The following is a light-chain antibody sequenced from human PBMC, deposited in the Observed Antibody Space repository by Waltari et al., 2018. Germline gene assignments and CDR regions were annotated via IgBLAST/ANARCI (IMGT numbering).Light chain of an antibody. Sequence: YVLTQPPSVSVDPGKTARLTCGGDNIGSKSVNWYQQKPGQAPVVVMFYDSDRPSEIPERCSGANSGNTATLTISWVEAGDEADYHCQVWDDVTDSGVFGGGTKLTVL. CDR3: QVWDDVTDSGV. CDR1: NIGSKS. CDR2: YDS. V-gene: IGLV3-21*04. J-gene: IGLJ3*02.